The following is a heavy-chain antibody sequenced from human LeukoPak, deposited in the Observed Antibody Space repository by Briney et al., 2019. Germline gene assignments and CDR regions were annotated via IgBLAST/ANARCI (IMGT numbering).Heavy chain of an antibody. CDR1: GYSFTTYY. CDR2: IDPGDGST. D-gene: IGHD2-15*01. Sequence: ASVRVSCKASGYSFTTYYIHWVRQAPGQGLEWLGIIDPGDGSTTYAQKFQDRVSMTRDTSTSTVDMELRSLRSEDMAIYYCARSGASSDNELLDGDWFDPWGQGTLVTVSS. CDR3: ARSGASSDNELLDGDWFDP. J-gene: IGHJ5*02. V-gene: IGHV1-46*01.